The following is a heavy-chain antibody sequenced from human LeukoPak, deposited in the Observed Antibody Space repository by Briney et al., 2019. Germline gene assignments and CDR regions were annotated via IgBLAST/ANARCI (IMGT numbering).Heavy chain of an antibody. V-gene: IGHV1-69*13. CDR1: GGTFSSYA. Sequence: SVKVSCKASGGTFSSYAISWVRQAPGQGLGWMGGIIPIFGTANYAQKFQGRVTITADESTSTAYMELSSLRSGDTAVYYCATDYTDYSLDYWGQGTLVTVSS. CDR2: IIPIFGTA. J-gene: IGHJ4*02. CDR3: ATDYTDYSLDY. D-gene: IGHD4-11*01.